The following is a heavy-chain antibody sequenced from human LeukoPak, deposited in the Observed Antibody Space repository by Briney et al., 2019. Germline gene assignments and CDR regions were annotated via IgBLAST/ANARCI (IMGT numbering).Heavy chain of an antibody. CDR2: ISGSGGST. Sequence: GGSLRLSCAASGFTFSGYAMSWVRQAPGKGLEWVSAISGSGGSTYYADSVKGRFTISRDNSKNTLYLQMNSLRAEDTAVYYCAKSSGVRYYDSSGYFDYWGQGTLVTVSS. D-gene: IGHD3-22*01. J-gene: IGHJ4*02. CDR1: GFTFSGYA. V-gene: IGHV3-23*01. CDR3: AKSSGVRYYDSSGYFDY.